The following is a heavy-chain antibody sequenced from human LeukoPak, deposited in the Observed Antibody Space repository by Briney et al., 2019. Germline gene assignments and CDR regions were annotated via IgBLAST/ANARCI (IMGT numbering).Heavy chain of an antibody. D-gene: IGHD6-19*01. CDR2: ISSSSSYI. J-gene: IGHJ4*02. CDR1: GFTFSSYS. Sequence: GGSLRLSCAASGFTFSSYSMNWVRQAPGKGLEWVSSISSSSSYIYYADSVKGRFTISRDNAKNSLYLQMNSLRAEDTAVYYCARDAYSSGWYDYWGQGTLATVSS. V-gene: IGHV3-21*01. CDR3: ARDAYSSGWYDY.